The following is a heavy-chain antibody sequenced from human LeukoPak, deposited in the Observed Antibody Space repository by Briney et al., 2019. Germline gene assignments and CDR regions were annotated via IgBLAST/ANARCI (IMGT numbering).Heavy chain of an antibody. J-gene: IGHJ4*02. D-gene: IGHD3-22*01. CDR2: INPSGGST. V-gene: IGHV1-46*01. Sequence: ASVKVSCKASGYTFTSYYMHWVRQAPGQGLEWMGIINPSGGSTSYAQKFQGRVTITTDESTSTAYMELSSLRSEDTAVYYCARDYYDSSGYKDYWGQGTLVTVSS. CDR3: ARDYYDSSGYKDY. CDR1: GYTFTSYY.